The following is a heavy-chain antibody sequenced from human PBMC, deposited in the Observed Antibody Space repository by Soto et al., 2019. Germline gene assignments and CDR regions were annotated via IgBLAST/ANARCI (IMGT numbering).Heavy chain of an antibody. J-gene: IGHJ5*02. Sequence: VGSLRLSCAASGFTFSNYGMHWVRQAPGKGLEWVAVISYDGSHKYSADSVKGRFTISRDNSKNTLYLQMNSLSGEDTAVYYCAKGSAWGDFNWFDPWGQGTLVTVSS. CDR3: AKGSAWGDFNWFDP. V-gene: IGHV3-30*18. D-gene: IGHD2-21*02. CDR2: ISYDGSHK. CDR1: GFTFSNYG.